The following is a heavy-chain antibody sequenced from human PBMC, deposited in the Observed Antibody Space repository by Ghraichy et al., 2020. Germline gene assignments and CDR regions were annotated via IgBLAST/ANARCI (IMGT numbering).Heavy chain of an antibody. CDR2: INHSGST. J-gene: IGHJ6*02. D-gene: IGHD6-13*01. V-gene: IGHV4-34*01. Sequence: TLSLTCAVYGGSFSGYYWSWIRQPPGKGLEWIGEINHSGSTNYNPSLKSRVTISVDTSKNQFSLKLSSVTAADTAVYYCARRKSSRAVYYYYGMDVWGQGTTVTVSS. CDR3: ARRKSSRAVYYYYGMDV. CDR1: GGSFSGYY.